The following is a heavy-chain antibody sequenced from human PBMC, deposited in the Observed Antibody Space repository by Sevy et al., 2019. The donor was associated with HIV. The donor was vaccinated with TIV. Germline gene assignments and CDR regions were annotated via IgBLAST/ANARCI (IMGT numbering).Heavy chain of an antibody. CDR1: GYTFTSYG. CDR3: ARSTVTTHYYYGMDV. V-gene: IGHV1-18*01. D-gene: IGHD4-17*01. J-gene: IGHJ6*02. CDR2: ISAYNGNT. Sequence: ASVKVSCKASGYTFTSYGISWVRQAPGQGLEWMGWISAYNGNTNYAQKLQGRVTMTTDTSTSTAYMELRSLRSDDTAVYYCARSTVTTHYYYGMDVWGHGTTDTVSS.